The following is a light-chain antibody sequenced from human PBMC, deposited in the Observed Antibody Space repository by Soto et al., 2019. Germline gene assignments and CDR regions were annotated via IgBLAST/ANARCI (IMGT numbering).Light chain of an antibody. Sequence: DIQMTQSPSTLSASVGDRVTITCRASQNIGNWLAWYQQKPGKTPDLLIYDASSLESGVPLRFNGSGSGTEFTLTISSLQTDDSATYYCQQYNDEPWTFGQGTKVEIK. J-gene: IGKJ1*01. CDR1: QNIGNW. V-gene: IGKV1-5*01. CDR3: QQYNDEPWT. CDR2: DAS.